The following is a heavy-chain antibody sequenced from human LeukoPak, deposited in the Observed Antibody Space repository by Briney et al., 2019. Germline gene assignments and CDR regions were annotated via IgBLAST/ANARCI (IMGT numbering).Heavy chain of an antibody. CDR1: GGSISSGSYY. CDR3: ARDAAMVLDY. Sequence: SETLSLTCTVSGGSISSGSYYWSWSRQPGGKGLEWIVRIYTSGSTNYNPSLKSRVTISVDTSKNQFSLKLSSVTAADTAVYYCARDAAMVLDYWGQGTLVTVSS. CDR2: IYTSGST. J-gene: IGHJ4*02. V-gene: IGHV4-61*02. D-gene: IGHD5-18*01.